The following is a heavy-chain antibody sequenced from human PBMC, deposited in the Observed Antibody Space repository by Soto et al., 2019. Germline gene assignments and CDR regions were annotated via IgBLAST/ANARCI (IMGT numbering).Heavy chain of an antibody. J-gene: IGHJ6*02. CDR1: GFTFDTYG. V-gene: IGHV3-30-3*01. CDR3: ARVTPGNNLYYFSGLDF. CDR2: ISYEGSNT. D-gene: IGHD1-1*01. Sequence: GGSLRLSCVASGFTFDTYGIHWVRQAPGKGLQWVALISYEGSNTYYADSVRGRFTISRDNSKNTLYLQMNTLRPEDTGLYYCARVTPGNNLYYFSGLDFWGQGTSVTVTS.